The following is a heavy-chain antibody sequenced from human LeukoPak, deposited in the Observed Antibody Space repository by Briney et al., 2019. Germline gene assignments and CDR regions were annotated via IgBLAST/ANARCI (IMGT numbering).Heavy chain of an antibody. Sequence: SETLSLTCTVSGGSISSINSDDFLWSWIRQPAGKGLEYIGRIYTNGITNYNPSLKSRVTISIDTSKNQFSLKLSSVTAADTAIYYCARDRGYCGGDCQVSGLDTSPLWGQGTLVTVSS. CDR1: GGSISSINSDDFL. V-gene: IGHV4-61*02. CDR3: ARDRGYCGGDCQVSGLDTSPL. CDR2: IYTNGIT. J-gene: IGHJ4*02. D-gene: IGHD2-21*01.